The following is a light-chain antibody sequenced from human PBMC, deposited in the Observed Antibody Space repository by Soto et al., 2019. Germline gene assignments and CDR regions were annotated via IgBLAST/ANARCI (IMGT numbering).Light chain of an antibody. CDR1: QSVSSN. CDR2: GAS. Sequence: EIVMTQSPATLSVSPGERATLSCRASQSVSSNLAWYQQKPGQAPRLLIYGASTRATGIPARFSGSGSGTEFTLTISSLQSEDFAAYYCQQYNNWPPKHTFGQGTKLQIK. V-gene: IGKV3-15*01. CDR3: QQYNNWPPKHT. J-gene: IGKJ2*01.